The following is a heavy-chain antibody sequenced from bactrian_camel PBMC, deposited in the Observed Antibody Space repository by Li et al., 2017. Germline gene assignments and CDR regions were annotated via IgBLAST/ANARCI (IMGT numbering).Heavy chain of an antibody. Sequence: HVQLVESGGGSVQAGGSLRLSCAASAYTYSTNRTAWFRQAPGKEREEVAAIDTQDIPSYTDSVKGRFTIPKDNTNNTLWLQMNSLIPEDTAVYYCAYDPGASRRNGDTWTPLTLGIFWGQGTQVTVS. J-gene: IGHJ4*01. V-gene: IGHV3S53*01. D-gene: IGHD8*01. CDR2: IDTQDIP. CDR1: AYTYSTNR. CDR3: AYDPGASRRNGDTWTPLTLGIF.